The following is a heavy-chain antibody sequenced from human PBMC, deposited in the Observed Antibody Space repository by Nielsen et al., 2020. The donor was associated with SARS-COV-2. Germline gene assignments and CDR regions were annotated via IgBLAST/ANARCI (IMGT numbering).Heavy chain of an antibody. V-gene: IGHV5-51*01. CDR2: IFPGDSDT. J-gene: IGHJ4*02. CDR1: GYSFTSYW. D-gene: IGHD3-9*01. Sequence: GESLKISCKGSGYSFTSYWIGWVRQMPGKGLEWMGFIFPGDSDTKYSPSFQGQVTISVDKSITTAYLQWSSLRASDTAIYYCARNDILTGYSPDYWGQGTLVTVSS. CDR3: ARNDILTGYSPDY.